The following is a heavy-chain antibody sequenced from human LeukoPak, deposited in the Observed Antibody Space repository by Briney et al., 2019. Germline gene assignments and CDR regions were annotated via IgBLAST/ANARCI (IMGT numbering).Heavy chain of an antibody. V-gene: IGHV3-21*01. CDR3: ARDGGYSGYETWGFDY. D-gene: IGHD5-12*01. CDR2: ISRSSRYI. CDR1: GCTFSSYS. Sequence: GGSLRLSCAACGCTFSSYSMNWVRQAPGKGLEWVSSISRSSRYIYYAGSVKGRFTISRDNAKNSLYLKMNSLRDEDTAVYYCARDGGYSGYETWGFDYWGQGTLVTVSS. J-gene: IGHJ4*02.